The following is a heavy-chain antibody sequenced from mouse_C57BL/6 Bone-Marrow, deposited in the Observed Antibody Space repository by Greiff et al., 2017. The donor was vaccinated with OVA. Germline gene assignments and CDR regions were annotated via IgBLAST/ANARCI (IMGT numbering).Heavy chain of an antibody. J-gene: IGHJ2*01. D-gene: IGHD2-1*01. V-gene: IGHV14-4*01. CDR2: IDPENGDT. CDR3: TSYGTFDY. CDR1: GFTIKDDY. Sequence: VQLKESGAELVRPGASVKLSCTASGFTIKDDYMHWVKQRPEQGLEWIGWIDPENGDTEYASKFQGKATITVDTSSNTAYLQLSSLTSDDTAVYYCTSYGTFDYWGQGTTLTVSS.